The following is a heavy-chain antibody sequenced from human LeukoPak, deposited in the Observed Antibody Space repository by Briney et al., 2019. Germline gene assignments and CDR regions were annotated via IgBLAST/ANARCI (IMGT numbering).Heavy chain of an antibody. CDR3: ARGFEYSSSSIL. V-gene: IGHV1-8*01. J-gene: IGHJ4*02. CDR1: GYTFTSYD. CDR2: MNPNSGNT. D-gene: IGHD6-6*01. Sequence: ASVKVSCKASGYTFTSYDINWVRQATGQGLEWMGWMNPNSGNTGYAQKFQGKVTMTRNTSISTAYMELSRLRSEDTAVYYCARGFEYSSSSILWGQGTLVTVSS.